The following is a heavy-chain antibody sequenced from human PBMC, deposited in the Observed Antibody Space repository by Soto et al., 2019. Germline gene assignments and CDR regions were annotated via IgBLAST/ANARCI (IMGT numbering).Heavy chain of an antibody. CDR3: ARDGMTTGDT. Sequence: SETLSLTCIVSGVSVRSYTWSWVRQPANKGLEWIGRVFSSVSATYNPSLKSRGSISMDTPEKRISLKLDSVTAAYAGVYFCARDGMTTGDTWGPGTLVTVSS. J-gene: IGHJ4*02. V-gene: IGHV4-4*07. D-gene: IGHD2-21*02. CDR1: GVSVRSYT. CDR2: VFSSVSA.